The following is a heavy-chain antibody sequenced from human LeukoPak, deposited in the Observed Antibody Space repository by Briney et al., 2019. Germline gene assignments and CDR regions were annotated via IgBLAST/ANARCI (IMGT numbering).Heavy chain of an antibody. V-gene: IGHV3-53*01. Sequence: GGSLRLSCAASGFTVSSNYMSWVRQAPGKGLEWVSVIYSGGSTYYADSVKGRFTISRDNSKNTLYLQMNSLRAEDTAVYYCASLAVAGTVDYRYGLDVWGQGTTVTVSS. J-gene: IGHJ6*02. D-gene: IGHD6-19*01. CDR2: IYSGGST. CDR1: GFTVSSNY. CDR3: ASLAVAGTVDYRYGLDV.